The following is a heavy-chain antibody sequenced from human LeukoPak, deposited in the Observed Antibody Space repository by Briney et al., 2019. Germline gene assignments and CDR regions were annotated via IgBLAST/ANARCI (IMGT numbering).Heavy chain of an antibody. J-gene: IGHJ4*02. V-gene: IGHV4-4*02. CDR3: ARGEERGSGTVHFDY. CDR1: GGSISNNNW. CDR2: IYHGGST. D-gene: IGHD3-10*01. Sequence: SGTLSLTCAVSGGSISNNNWWSWVRQPPGMGLEWIGEIYHGGSTNYNPSLKSRVTMSVDRSKNQFSLKLSSVTAADTAVYYCARGEERGSGTVHFDYWGQGALVTVSS.